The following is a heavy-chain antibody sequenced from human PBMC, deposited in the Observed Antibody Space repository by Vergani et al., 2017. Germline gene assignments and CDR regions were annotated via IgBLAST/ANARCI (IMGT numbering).Heavy chain of an antibody. J-gene: IGHJ6*02. Sequence: QVQLVQSGAEVKKPGASVKVSCKASGYNFTSYAMHWVRQAPGQRLEWMGWINAGNGNTKYSQKLQGRVTITRDTSASTAYIELSSLRSEEKAVYYCARYRYYDLWSGYKTGEYYYYGMDVWGQGTTVTVSS. V-gene: IGHV1-3*01. CDR3: ARYRYYDLWSGYKTGEYYYYGMDV. CDR2: INAGNGNT. D-gene: IGHD3-3*01. CDR1: GYNFTSYA.